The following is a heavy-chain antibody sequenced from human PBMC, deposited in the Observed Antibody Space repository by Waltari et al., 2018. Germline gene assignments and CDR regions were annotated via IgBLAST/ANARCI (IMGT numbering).Heavy chain of an antibody. D-gene: IGHD5-18*01. Sequence: QVELRQWGAGLLKPSETLSLTCAAYGGSFSGYFWGWVRQTPWKGLEWIGDSNYKGGTTTSPSHGIRVKMSLYMSTNQFSLGLTSGTAADTTVYYCARGPNSYIVSMYHDVFDCGGQGISVTVAS. CDR1: GGSFSGYF. V-gene: IGHV4-34*02. CDR2: SNYKGGT. CDR3: ARGPNSYIVSMYHDVFDC. J-gene: IGHJ4*02.